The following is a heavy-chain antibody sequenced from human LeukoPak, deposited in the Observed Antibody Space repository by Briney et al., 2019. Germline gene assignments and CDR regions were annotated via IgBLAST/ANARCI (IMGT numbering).Heavy chain of an antibody. J-gene: IGHJ2*01. V-gene: IGHV3-33*08. D-gene: IGHD2/OR15-2a*01. CDR2: IWYDGSNK. CDR3: ARDRSMSGWYIDL. Sequence: GGSLRLSCAASGFTVTNYYMSWVRQAPGKGLEWVAVIWYDGSNKYYPDSVQGRFTISRDNSKNTLYLQVNSLRAEDTAVYYCARDRSMSGWYIDLWGRGTLVTVSS. CDR1: GFTVTNYY.